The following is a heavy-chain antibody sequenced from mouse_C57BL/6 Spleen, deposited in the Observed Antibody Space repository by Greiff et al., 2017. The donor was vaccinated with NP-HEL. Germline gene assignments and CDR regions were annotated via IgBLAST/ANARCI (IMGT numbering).Heavy chain of an antibody. CDR3: ARASDYDDYAVGD. Sequence: QVQLQQPGAELVKPGASVKMSCKASGYTFTSYWITWVKQRPGQGLEWIGDIYPGSGSTNYNEKFKSKATLTVDTSSSTAYMQLSSLTSEDSAVSYCARASDYDDYAVGDWGQGTSVTVAS. D-gene: IGHD2-4*01. V-gene: IGHV1-55*01. J-gene: IGHJ4*01. CDR1: GYTFTSYW. CDR2: IYPGSGST.